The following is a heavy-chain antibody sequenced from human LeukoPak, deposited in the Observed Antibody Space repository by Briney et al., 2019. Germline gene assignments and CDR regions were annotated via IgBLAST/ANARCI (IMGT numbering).Heavy chain of an antibody. CDR3: ARVGGITGTTLGEEFGY. CDR1: GYTFTSYD. V-gene: IGHV1-18*01. D-gene: IGHD1-7*01. Sequence: GASVKVSCKASGYTFTSYDISWVRQAPGQGLEWMGWISAYNGNTNYAQKLQGRVTMTTDTSTSTAYMELRSLRSDDTAVYYCARVGGITGTTLGEEFGYWGQGTLVTVSS. CDR2: ISAYNGNT. J-gene: IGHJ4*02.